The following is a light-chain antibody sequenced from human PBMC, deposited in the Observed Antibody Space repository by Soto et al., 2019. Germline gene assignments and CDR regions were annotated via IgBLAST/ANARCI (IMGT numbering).Light chain of an antibody. Sequence: EVALTQSPATLSSSPGERATLSCRATQSVSDYLAWYQQKPCQTPRLLIYDVSRRPTDIPARFSGSGFGTDFTLTISNVEPEDFAVYYCLQRSDWPPLTVGEGTRLEIK. CDR2: DVS. CDR3: LQRSDWPPLT. V-gene: IGKV3-11*01. J-gene: IGKJ5*01. CDR1: QSVSDY.